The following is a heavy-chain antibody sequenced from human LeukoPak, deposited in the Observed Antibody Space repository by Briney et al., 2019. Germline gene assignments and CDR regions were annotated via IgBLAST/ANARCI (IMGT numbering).Heavy chain of an antibody. Sequence: SVKVSCKASGGAFSSYAISWVRQAPGQGLEWMGRIIPILGIANYAQKFQGRVTFTSDKSTSTAYMELSSLRSEDTAVYYCARAGIAAAGTYFDYWGQGTLVTVSS. CDR2: IIPILGIA. J-gene: IGHJ4*02. CDR1: GGAFSSYA. D-gene: IGHD6-13*01. V-gene: IGHV1-69*04. CDR3: ARAGIAAAGTYFDY.